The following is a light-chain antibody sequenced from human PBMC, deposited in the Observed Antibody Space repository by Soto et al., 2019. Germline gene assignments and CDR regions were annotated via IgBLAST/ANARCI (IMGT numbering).Light chain of an antibody. Sequence: QSVLTQPPSASGSPGQSVAISCSGTSSDVGGYNYVSWYKQQPGKAPKLMLYEVTKRPSGVPDRFSGSKSGNMASLTVSGFQDEDEADSYCRSFEGSKNVIFVGGTTLTVL. J-gene: IGLJ2*01. CDR1: SSDVGGYNY. CDR3: RSFEGSKNVI. V-gene: IGLV2-8*01. CDR2: EVT.